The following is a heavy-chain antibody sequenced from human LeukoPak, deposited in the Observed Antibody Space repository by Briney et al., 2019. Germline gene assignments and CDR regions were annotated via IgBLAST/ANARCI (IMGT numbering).Heavy chain of an antibody. CDR1: GYTFTGYY. CDR3: ARGLYCSSTSCYRTDFDY. Sequence: ASVKVSCKASGYTFTGYYMHWVRQAPGQGLEWMGWINPNSGGANYAQKFQGRVTMTRDTSISTAYMELSRLRSDDTAVYYCARGLYCSSTSCYRTDFDYWGQGTLVTVSS. J-gene: IGHJ4*02. D-gene: IGHD2-2*01. CDR2: INPNSGGA. V-gene: IGHV1-2*02.